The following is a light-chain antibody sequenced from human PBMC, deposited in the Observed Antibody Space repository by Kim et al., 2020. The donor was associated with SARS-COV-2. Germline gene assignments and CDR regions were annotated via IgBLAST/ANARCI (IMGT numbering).Light chain of an antibody. CDR1: QGIDSA. Sequence: ASVGDRITFTCRVSQGIDSALAWFQQKPGKAPKSLIYTVYILQSGVPSRFSASGSGTDFTLTINSLQPEDFATYYCLQYDGEPHTFGGGTKVDIK. CDR3: LQYDGEPHT. CDR2: TVY. V-gene: IGKV1-16*01. J-gene: IGKJ4*01.